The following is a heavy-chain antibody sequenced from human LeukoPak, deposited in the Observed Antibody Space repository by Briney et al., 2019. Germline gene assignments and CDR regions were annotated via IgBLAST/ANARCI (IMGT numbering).Heavy chain of an antibody. J-gene: IGHJ3*01. Sequence: PSETLSLTCTVSGGSISSSSYYWGWIRQPPGKGLEWIGSIYYSGSTYYNPSLKSRVTISVDTYKNQFSLKLNSVTAADTALYYCARHGDVGLPAARQQLQGPSGNYYDDAFDFWGQGTMLTVSS. V-gene: IGHV4-39*01. CDR1: GGSISSSSYY. D-gene: IGHD2-2*01. CDR3: ARHGDVGLPAARQQLQGPSGNYYDDAFDF. CDR2: IYYSGST.